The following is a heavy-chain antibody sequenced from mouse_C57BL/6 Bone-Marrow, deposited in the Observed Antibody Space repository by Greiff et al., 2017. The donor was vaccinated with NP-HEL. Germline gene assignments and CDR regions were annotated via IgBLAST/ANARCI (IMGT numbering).Heavy chain of an antibody. CDR3: ARHHYGSSYVWYFDV. J-gene: IGHJ1*03. V-gene: IGHV5-2*01. CDR1: EYEFPSHD. Sequence: EVQGVESGGGLVQPGESLKLSCESNEYEFPSHDMSWVRKTPEKRLEFVAALNSDGGSTYYPDTMERRFIISRDNTKKTLYLQMSSLRSEDTALYYCARHHYGSSYVWYFDVWGTGTTVTVSS. CDR2: LNSDGGST. D-gene: IGHD1-1*01.